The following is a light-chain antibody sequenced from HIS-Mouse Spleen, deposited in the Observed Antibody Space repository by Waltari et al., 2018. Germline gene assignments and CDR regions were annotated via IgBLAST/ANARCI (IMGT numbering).Light chain of an antibody. V-gene: IGKV2-28*01. CDR2: LGS. CDR3: MQALQTPFT. Sequence: VMTQSPLSLPVTPGEPASISCRSSQSLLHSNGYNYLDWYLQKPGQSPQLLIYLGSNRASGVPDRFSGSGSGTDFTLKISRVEAEDVGVYYCMQALQTPFTFGPGTKVDIK. CDR1: QSLLHSNGYNY. J-gene: IGKJ3*01.